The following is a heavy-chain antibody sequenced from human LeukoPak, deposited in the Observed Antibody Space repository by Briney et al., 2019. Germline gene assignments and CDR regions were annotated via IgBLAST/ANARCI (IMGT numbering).Heavy chain of an antibody. CDR2: IYYSGST. Sequence: SETLSLTCAVSGGSISSYYWSWIRQSPGKGLEWIGFIYYSGSTNSNPSLKSRVTISVDTSKNQFSLKLSSVTAADTAVYYCATRSSTGYYLTWDYWGQGTLVTVSS. V-gene: IGHV4-59*12. CDR3: ATRSSTGYYLTWDY. CDR1: GGSISSYY. J-gene: IGHJ4*02. D-gene: IGHD3-22*01.